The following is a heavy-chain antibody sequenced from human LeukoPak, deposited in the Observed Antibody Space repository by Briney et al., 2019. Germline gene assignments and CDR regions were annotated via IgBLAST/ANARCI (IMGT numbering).Heavy chain of an antibody. D-gene: IGHD3-22*01. CDR2: ISAYNGNT. J-gene: IGHJ3*02. CDR3: ARASTYYYDSSGPSRDAFDI. V-gene: IGHV1-18*01. CDR1: GYTFTSYG. Sequence: ASVKVSCKASGYTFTSYGISWVRQAPGQGLEWMGWISAYNGNTNYAQKLQGRVTMTTDTSTSTAYMELRSLRSDDTAVYYCARASTYYYDSSGPSRDAFDIWGQGTMVTVSS.